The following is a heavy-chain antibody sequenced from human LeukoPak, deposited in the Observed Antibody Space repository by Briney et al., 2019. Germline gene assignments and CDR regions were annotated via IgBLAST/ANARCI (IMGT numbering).Heavy chain of an antibody. CDR3: AKDGAPAGIAYTKYFQE. J-gene: IGHJ1*01. V-gene: IGHV3-23*01. CDR1: RFSFCDYA. CDR2: ISGSGGST. Sequence: RRSQRLSSVLPRFSFCDYAMHSVRHGPGKGLGWVSPISGSGGSTYSAESLKGRFTISTVNPKNRQHLQMNSPRAEDTAVYYCAKDGAPAGIAYTKYFQEWGQGTLVTVSS. D-gene: IGHD6-13*01.